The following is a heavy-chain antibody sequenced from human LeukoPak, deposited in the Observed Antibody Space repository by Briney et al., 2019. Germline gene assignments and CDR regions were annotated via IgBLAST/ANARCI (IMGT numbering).Heavy chain of an antibody. D-gene: IGHD3-22*01. J-gene: IGHJ4*02. CDR1: GGSISSYY. Sequence: SETLSLTCTVSGGSISSYYWSWIRQPPGKGLEWIGYIYYSGSTNYNPSLKSRVTISVVTSKNQFSLKLSSVTAADTAVYYCARSAYDSSGYYWFFDYWGQGTLVTVSS. CDR2: IYYSGST. CDR3: ARSAYDSSGYYWFFDY. V-gene: IGHV4-59*08.